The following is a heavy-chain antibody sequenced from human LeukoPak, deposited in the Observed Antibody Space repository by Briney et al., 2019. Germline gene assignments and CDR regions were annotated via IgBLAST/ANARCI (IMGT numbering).Heavy chain of an antibody. J-gene: IGHJ4*02. CDR3: ARATGGNSADY. CDR1: GFTFSSYS. D-gene: IGHD4-23*01. CDR2: ISSSSSYI. Sequence: GGSLTLSCAAPGFTFSSYSMNWVRQAPGKGLEWVSSISSSSSYIYYADSVKGRFTISRDNAKNSLYLQMNSLRAEDTAVYYCARATGGNSADYWGQGTLVTVSS. V-gene: IGHV3-21*01.